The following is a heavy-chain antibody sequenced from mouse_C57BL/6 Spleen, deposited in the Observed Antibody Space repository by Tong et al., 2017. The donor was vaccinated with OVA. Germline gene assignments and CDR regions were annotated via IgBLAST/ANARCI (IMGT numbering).Heavy chain of an antibody. CDR2: INSNGGST. D-gene: IGHD2-4*01. CDR3: ARVDYDGAWFAY. CDR1: GFTFSSYG. V-gene: IGHV5-6-3*01. J-gene: IGHJ3*01. Sequence: EVQLQESGGGLVQPGGSLKLSCAASGFTFSSYGMSWVRQTPDKRLELVATINSNGGSTYYPDSVKGRFTISRDNAKNTLYLQMSSLKSEDTAMYYCARVDYDGAWFAYWGQGTLVTVSA.